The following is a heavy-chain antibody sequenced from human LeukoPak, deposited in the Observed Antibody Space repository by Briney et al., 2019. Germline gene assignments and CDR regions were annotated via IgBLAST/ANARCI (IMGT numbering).Heavy chain of an antibody. CDR2: INHSGST. V-gene: IGHV4-34*01. D-gene: IGHD3-3*01. CDR1: GGSFSGYY. J-gene: IGHJ3*02. Sequence: SETLSLTCAVYGGSFSGYYWSWIRQPPGKGLEWIGEINHSGSTNYNPSLKSRVTISVDTSKNQFSLKLSSVTAADTAVYYCARQDTIFGVVITPEAFDIWGQGTMVTVSS. CDR3: ARQDTIFGVVITPEAFDI.